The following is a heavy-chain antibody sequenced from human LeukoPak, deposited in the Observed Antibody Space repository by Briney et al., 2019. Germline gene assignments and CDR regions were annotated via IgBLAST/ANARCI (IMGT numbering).Heavy chain of an antibody. V-gene: IGHV1-18*01. J-gene: IGHJ5*02. Sequence: ASVKVSCKASGYTFTSHGISWVRQAPGQGLERMGWISAYNGNTNYAQKLQGRVTMTTDTSTSTAYMELRSLRSDDTAVYYCARDRMITFGGVIPPLSWFDPWGQGTLVTVSS. CDR1: GYTFTSHG. CDR3: ARDRMITFGGVIPPLSWFDP. D-gene: IGHD3-16*02. CDR2: ISAYNGNT.